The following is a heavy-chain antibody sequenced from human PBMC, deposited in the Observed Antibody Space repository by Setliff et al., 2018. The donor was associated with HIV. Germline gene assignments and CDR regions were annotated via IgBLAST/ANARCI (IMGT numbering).Heavy chain of an antibody. CDR2: FMYTDIHYVNYLN. V-gene: IGHV4-30-4*01. Sequence: TSETLSLTCAVSGASFVGDNHWSWIRQTPERGLEWIAYFMYTDIHYVNYLNYRNPSLASRLSISVDKSKNQFSLTLSSVTAADTAVYYCARARSGWYNVRPYYFDLWGQGTPVTVSS. J-gene: IGHJ4*02. D-gene: IGHD6-19*01. CDR1: GASFVGDNH. CDR3: ARARSGWYNVRPYYFDL.